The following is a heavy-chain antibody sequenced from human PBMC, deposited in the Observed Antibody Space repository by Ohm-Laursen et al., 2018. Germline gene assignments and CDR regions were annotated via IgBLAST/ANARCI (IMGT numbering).Heavy chain of an antibody. CDR1: GGSISSGGYY. V-gene: IGHV4-39*01. J-gene: IGHJ4*02. CDR2: IYYTGTT. D-gene: IGHD1-1*01. CDR3: ARKTDWNHYYFDY. Sequence: SDTLSLTCTVSGGSISSGGYYWSWIRQPPGKGLEWIGSIYYTGTTYFNPSLQSRVTISVDTSKNHFSLNLSSMTAADTAMYYCARKTDWNHYYFDYWGQGTLVTVSS.